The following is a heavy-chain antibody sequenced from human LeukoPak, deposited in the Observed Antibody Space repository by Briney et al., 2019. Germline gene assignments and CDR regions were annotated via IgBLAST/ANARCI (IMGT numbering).Heavy chain of an antibody. D-gene: IGHD2-2*01. CDR2: ISGSGGST. J-gene: IGHJ3*02. Sequence: GGSLRLSCAVSGITLSNYGMSWVRQAPGKGLEWVSAISGSGGSTYYADSVKGRFTISRDNSKNTLYLQMNSLRAEDTAVYYCAKKDCSSTSCYGAFDIWGQGTMVTVSS. CDR1: GITLSNYG. CDR3: AKKDCSSTSCYGAFDI. V-gene: IGHV3-23*01.